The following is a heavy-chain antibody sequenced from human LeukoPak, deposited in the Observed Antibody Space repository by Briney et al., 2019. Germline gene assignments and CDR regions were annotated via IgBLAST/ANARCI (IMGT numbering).Heavy chain of an antibody. V-gene: IGHV3-21*01. J-gene: IGHJ4*02. D-gene: IGHD2-2*01. CDR3: ARDSRDCSSTSCPDY. CDR1: GGSISSSSYY. CDR2: ISSSSSYI. Sequence: ETLSLTCTVSGGSISSSSYYWGWVRQAPGKGLEWVSSISSSSSYIYYADSVKGRFTISRDNAKNSLYLQMNSLRAEDTAVYYCARDSRDCSSTSCPDYWGQGTLVTVSS.